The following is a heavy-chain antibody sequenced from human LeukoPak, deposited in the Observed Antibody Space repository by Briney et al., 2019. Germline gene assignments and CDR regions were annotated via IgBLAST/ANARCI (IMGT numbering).Heavy chain of an antibody. CDR3: ARLRGFIDY. Sequence: GGSLRLSCAATGFILSDYYMSWVRQAPGKGLEWVAYLNNIGSTIYHADSVKGRFTISRDNAKNSLSLQMNSLRADDTAIYYCARLRGFIDYWGQGTVVTVSS. CDR2: LNNIGSTI. D-gene: IGHD3-10*01. J-gene: IGHJ4*02. V-gene: IGHV3-11*01. CDR1: GFILSDYY.